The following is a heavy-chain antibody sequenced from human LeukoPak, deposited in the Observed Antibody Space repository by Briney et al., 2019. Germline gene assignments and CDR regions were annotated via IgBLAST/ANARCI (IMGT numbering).Heavy chain of an antibody. CDR2: IYQSGNT. J-gene: IGHJ4*02. V-gene: IGHV4-30-2*01. D-gene: IGHD1-7*01. Sequence: PSETLSLTCTVSGGSISSGDNSWSWVRQPPGKGLEWIGYIYQSGNTFYNPSLKSRVTISADRSKNQFSLSLSSVTAADPAVYYCARSFRELWPNFDYWGQGTLVTVSS. CDR3: ARSFRELWPNFDY. CDR1: GGSISSGDNS.